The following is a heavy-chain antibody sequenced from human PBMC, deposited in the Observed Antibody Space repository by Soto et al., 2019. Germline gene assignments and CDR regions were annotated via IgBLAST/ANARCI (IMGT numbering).Heavy chain of an antibody. CDR3: AKDFFGWRGYCSGGSCYSGVVFDY. Sequence: EVQLLESGGGLVQPGGSLRLSCAASGFTFSSYAMSWVRQAPGKGLEWVSAISGSGGSTYYADSVKGRFTISRDNSKNTLYLQMNSLRAEDTAVYYCAKDFFGWRGYCSGGSCYSGVVFDYWGQGTLVTVSS. V-gene: IGHV3-23*01. J-gene: IGHJ4*02. CDR2: ISGSGGST. D-gene: IGHD2-15*01. CDR1: GFTFSSYA.